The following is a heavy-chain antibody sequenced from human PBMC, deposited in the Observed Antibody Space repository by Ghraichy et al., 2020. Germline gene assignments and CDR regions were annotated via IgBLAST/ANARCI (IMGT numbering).Heavy chain of an antibody. CDR3: ARGTTGWTYYYYYYMDV. Sequence: SETLSLTCTVSGGSISSGSYYWSWIRQPAGKGLEWIGRIYTSGSTNYNPSLKSRVTMSVDTSKNQFSLKLSSVTAADTAVYYCARGTTGWTYYYYYYMDVWGKGTTVTVSS. D-gene: IGHD1-1*01. CDR1: GGSISSGSYY. CDR2: IYTSGST. V-gene: IGHV4-61*02. J-gene: IGHJ6*03.